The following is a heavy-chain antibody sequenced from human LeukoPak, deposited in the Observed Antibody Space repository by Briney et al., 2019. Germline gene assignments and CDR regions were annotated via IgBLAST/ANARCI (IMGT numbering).Heavy chain of an antibody. Sequence: PGGSLRLSCAASGFTFSSYAMSWVRQAPGKGLEWVSVISGSGGSTYYADSVKGRFTISRDNSKNTLYLQMNSLRAEDTAVYYCAKGHYYDPDNWFDPWGQGTLVTVSS. J-gene: IGHJ5*02. V-gene: IGHV3-23*01. CDR2: ISGSGGST. CDR1: GFTFSSYA. D-gene: IGHD3-22*01. CDR3: AKGHYYDPDNWFDP.